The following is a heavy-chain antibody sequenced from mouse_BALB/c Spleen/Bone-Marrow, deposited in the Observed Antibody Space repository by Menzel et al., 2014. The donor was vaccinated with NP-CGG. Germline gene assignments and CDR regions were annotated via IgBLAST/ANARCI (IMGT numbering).Heavy chain of an antibody. Sequence: ESGGGLVQPGGSLKLSCAASGFTFSSYGMSWVRQTPDKRLELVATINSNGGSTYYPDSVKGRFTISRDNAKNTLYLQMSSLESEDTAMYYCARVWYFDYWGQGTSLTVSA. CDR3: ARVWYFDY. V-gene: IGHV5-6-3*01. CDR1: GFTFSSYG. J-gene: IGHJ2*03. CDR2: INSNGGST.